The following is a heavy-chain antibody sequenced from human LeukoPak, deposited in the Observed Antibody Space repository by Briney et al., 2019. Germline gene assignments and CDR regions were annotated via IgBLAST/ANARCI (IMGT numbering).Heavy chain of an antibody. V-gene: IGHV3-30*18. J-gene: IGHJ5*02. Sequence: GRSLRLSCAASGFTFSSYGMHWVRQAPGKGLEWVAIISYDGSKKYYGDSVKGRFTISRDNSKNTLYLQMNSLGAEDTAVYYCAKAYYGSGSPLDWFDPWGQGTLVTVPS. CDR3: AKAYYGSGSPLDWFDP. D-gene: IGHD3-10*01. CDR2: ISYDGSKK. CDR1: GFTFSSYG.